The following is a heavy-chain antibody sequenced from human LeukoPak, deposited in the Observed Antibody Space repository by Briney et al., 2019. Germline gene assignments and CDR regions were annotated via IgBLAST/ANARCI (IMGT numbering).Heavy chain of an antibody. V-gene: IGHV1-2*06. CDR3: ARYYYDSSGYYYYFDY. D-gene: IGHD3-22*01. CDR2: INPNSGGT. Sequence: ASVKVSCKASGYTFTGYYMHWVRQAPGQGLEWMGRINPNSGGTNYAQKFQGRVTMTRDTSISTAYMEPSRLRSDDTAVYYCARYYYDSSGYYYYFDYWGQGTLVTVSS. J-gene: IGHJ4*02. CDR1: GYTFTGYY.